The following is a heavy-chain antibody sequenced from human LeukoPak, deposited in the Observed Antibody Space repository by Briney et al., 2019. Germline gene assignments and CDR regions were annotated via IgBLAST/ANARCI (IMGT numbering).Heavy chain of an antibody. CDR1: GFTFSSYA. Sequence: GGSLRLSCAASGFTFSSYAMSWVRQAPGKGLEWVSAISGSGGSTYYADSVKGRFTISRDNSKNTLYLQMNSLRAEDTAVYYCAKDKGVGYCSSTSCSNHFQHWGQGTLVTVSS. V-gene: IGHV3-23*01. D-gene: IGHD2-2*01. CDR3: AKDKGVGYCSSTSCSNHFQH. J-gene: IGHJ1*01. CDR2: ISGSGGST.